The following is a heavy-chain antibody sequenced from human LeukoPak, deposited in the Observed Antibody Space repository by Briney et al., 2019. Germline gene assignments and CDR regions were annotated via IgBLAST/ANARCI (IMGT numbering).Heavy chain of an antibody. CDR2: IYYSGST. D-gene: IGHD4-17*01. J-gene: IGHJ4*02. CDR1: GGSISSGDYY. CDR3: ARGRGDYVADY. V-gene: IGHV4-30-4*08. Sequence: PSETLSLTCTVSGGSISSGDYYWSWIRQPPGKGLEWIGYIYYSGSTYYNPSLKSRVTISVDTSKNQFSLKLSSVTAADTAVYYCARGRGDYVADYWGQGTLVTVSS.